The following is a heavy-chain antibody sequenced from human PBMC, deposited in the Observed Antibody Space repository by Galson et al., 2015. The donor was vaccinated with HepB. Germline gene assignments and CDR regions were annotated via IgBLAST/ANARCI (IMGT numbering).Heavy chain of an antibody. CDR2: IDPTDSYT. CDR1: GYSFTTYW. Sequence: QSGAEVKKPGESLRISCKGSGYSFTTYWITWVRQMPGKGLEWMGRIDPTDSYTSYSPSFQDHVTISRDDSKNTLYLQMNSLRTEDTAVYYCARAPMTTVATGDAFDIWGQGTLVTVSS. CDR3: ARAPMTTVATGDAFDI. D-gene: IGHD4-23*01. J-gene: IGHJ3*02. V-gene: IGHV5-10-1*01.